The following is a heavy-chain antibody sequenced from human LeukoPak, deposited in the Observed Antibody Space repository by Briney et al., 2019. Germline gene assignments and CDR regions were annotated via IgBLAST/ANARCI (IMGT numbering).Heavy chain of an antibody. Sequence: GESLKISCKGSGYSFTYYWIGWVRQMPGKGLEWMGIIYPGDSDTRYRPSFQGQVTISVDKSISTAYLQWSSLKASDTAMYYCARHLSDITSSPNYWGPGTLVTVSS. J-gene: IGHJ4*02. V-gene: IGHV5-51*01. CDR2: IYPGDSDT. CDR3: ARHLSDITSSPNY. D-gene: IGHD2-2*01. CDR1: GYSFTYYW.